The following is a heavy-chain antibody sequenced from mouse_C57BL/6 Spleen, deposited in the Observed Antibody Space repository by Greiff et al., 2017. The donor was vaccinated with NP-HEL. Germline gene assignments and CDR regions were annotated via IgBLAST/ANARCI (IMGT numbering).Heavy chain of an antibody. Sequence: EVKLVESGPELVKPGASVKIPCKASGYTFTDYNMDWVKQSHGKSLEWIGDINPNNGGTIYNQKFKGKATLTVDKSSSTAYMELRSLTSEDTAVYYCERKEDEDYAGYYAMDYWGQGTSVTVSS. CDR2: INPNNGGT. CDR3: ERKEDEDYAGYYAMDY. V-gene: IGHV1-18*01. J-gene: IGHJ4*01. CDR1: GYTFTDYN. D-gene: IGHD2-4*01.